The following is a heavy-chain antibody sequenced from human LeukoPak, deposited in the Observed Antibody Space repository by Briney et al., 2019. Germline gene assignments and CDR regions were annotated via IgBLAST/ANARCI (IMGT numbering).Heavy chain of an antibody. V-gene: IGHV3-64D*06. CDR2: ISSNGGST. Sequence: PGGSLRLSCSASGFTFSSYAMLWVRQAPGKGLEYVSTISSNGGSTYYADSVKGRFTISRGNSKNTLYLQMSSLRAEDTAVYYCVKGGIVVLISAFDIWGQGTMVTVSS. CDR3: VKGGIVVLISAFDI. CDR1: GFTFSSYA. D-gene: IGHD3-22*01. J-gene: IGHJ3*02.